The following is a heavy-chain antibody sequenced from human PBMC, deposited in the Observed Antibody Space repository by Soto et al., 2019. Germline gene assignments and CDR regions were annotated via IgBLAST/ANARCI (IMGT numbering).Heavy chain of an antibody. Sequence: GGSLILSCAASGFTFSSYWMSWVRQAPGKGLEWVANIKQDGSEKWYVDSVKGRFTISRDNAKNSLYLQMISLRDEDTGIYYCARGDYYDTSGPFSDAFDIWGQGTKVTVSS. CDR2: IKQDGSEK. CDR1: GFTFSSYW. D-gene: IGHD3-22*01. J-gene: IGHJ3*02. CDR3: ARGDYYDTSGPFSDAFDI. V-gene: IGHV3-7*04.